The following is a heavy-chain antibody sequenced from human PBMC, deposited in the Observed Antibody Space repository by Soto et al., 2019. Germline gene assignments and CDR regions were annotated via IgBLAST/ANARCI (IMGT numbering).Heavy chain of an antibody. CDR1: GFTFSSYS. V-gene: IGHV3-21*01. Sequence: EVQLVESGGGLVKPGGSLRLSCAASGFTFSSYSMNWVRQAPGKGLEWVSSISSSSSYIYYADSVKGRFTISRDNAKNSLYLQMNSLRAEDTAVYYCAGLLRIFGVVTGGGMDVWGQGTTVTVSS. CDR2: ISSSSSYI. D-gene: IGHD3-3*01. J-gene: IGHJ6*02. CDR3: AGLLRIFGVVTGGGMDV.